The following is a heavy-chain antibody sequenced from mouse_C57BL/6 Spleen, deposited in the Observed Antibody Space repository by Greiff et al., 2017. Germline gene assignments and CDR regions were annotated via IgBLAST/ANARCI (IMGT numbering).Heavy chain of an antibody. J-gene: IGHJ1*03. Sequence: QVQLQQPGAELVKPGASVKMSCKASGYTFTSYWIPWVKQRPGQGLEWIGDIYPGSGSTNYNEKFKSKATLTVDTSSSTAYMQLSSLTTEASAVYNGAVNWCGYFDDWGTGTTVTVSS. V-gene: IGHV1-55*01. D-gene: IGHD4-1*01. CDR2: IYPGSGST. CDR3: AVNWCGYFDD. CDR1: GYTFTSYW.